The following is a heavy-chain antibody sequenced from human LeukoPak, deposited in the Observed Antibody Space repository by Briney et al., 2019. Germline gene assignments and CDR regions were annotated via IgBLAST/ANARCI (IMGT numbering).Heavy chain of an antibody. Sequence: GGSLRLSCAASGFTFSSYAMSWVRQAPGKGLEWVSVISGSGGSTYYTDSVKGRFTISRDNSKNTLYLQMNSLRGEDTAVYYCAKSASTTVTPSYYYYGMDVWGQGTTVTVSS. CDR1: GFTFSSYA. J-gene: IGHJ6*02. V-gene: IGHV3-23*01. CDR3: AKSASTTVTPSYYYYGMDV. CDR2: ISGSGGST. D-gene: IGHD4-17*01.